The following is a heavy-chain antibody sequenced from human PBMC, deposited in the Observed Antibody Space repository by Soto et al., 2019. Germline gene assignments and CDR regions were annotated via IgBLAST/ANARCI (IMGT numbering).Heavy chain of an antibody. CDR1: GDSVSSNTAA. CDR3: DRGVAGSGFDL. V-gene: IGHV6-1*01. J-gene: IGHJ4*02. D-gene: IGHD6-19*01. CDR2: TYYRSNWRH. Sequence: SQTLSLTCAISGDSVSSNTAAWNWIRSSPSRGLEWLGRTYYRSNWRHDYAVSVKSRIIVNPDTSKNHFSLQLNSVTPDDTAVYYCDRGVAGSGFDLWGQGTLVTVSS.